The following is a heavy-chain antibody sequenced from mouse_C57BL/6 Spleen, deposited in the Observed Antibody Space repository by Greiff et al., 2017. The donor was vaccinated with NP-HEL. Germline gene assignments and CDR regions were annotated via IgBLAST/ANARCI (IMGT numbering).Heavy chain of an antibody. J-gene: IGHJ2*01. V-gene: IGHV1-4*01. Sequence: QVQLQQSGAELARPGASVKMSCKASGYTFTSYTMHWVKQRPGQGLEWIGYINPSSGYTKYNQKFKDKATLTADKSSSTAYRQLSSLTSEDSAVYYCARTAQALYYFDYWGQGTTLTVSS. D-gene: IGHD3-2*02. CDR3: ARTAQALYYFDY. CDR2: INPSSGYT. CDR1: GYTFTSYT.